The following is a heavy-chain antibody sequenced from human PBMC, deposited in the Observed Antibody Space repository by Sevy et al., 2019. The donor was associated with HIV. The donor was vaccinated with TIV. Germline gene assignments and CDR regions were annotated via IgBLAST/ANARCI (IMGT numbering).Heavy chain of an antibody. CDR2: IYLSGST. CDR1: GGSISSSNW. D-gene: IGHD2-21*01. Sequence: SETLSLTCVVSGGSISSSNWWSWVRQPPGKGLEWIGEIYLSGSTNYNPSLESRVSISIDKSKNHFSLKVNSVTAADTAVYYCARDDSALYSYGLDLWGQGTTVTVSS. V-gene: IGHV4-4*02. CDR3: ARDDSALYSYGLDL. J-gene: IGHJ6*02.